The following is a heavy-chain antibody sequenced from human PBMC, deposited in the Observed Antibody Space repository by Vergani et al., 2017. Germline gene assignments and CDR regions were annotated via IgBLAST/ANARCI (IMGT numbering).Heavy chain of an antibody. J-gene: IGHJ4*02. D-gene: IGHD1-7*01. CDR3: AKDKSWNYIFDY. CDR1: GFTFSSYA. V-gene: IGHV3-23*01. CDR2: ISGSDGST. Sequence: EVQLLESGGGLVQPGGSLRLSCAASGFTFSSYAMSWVRQPPGKGLEWVSAISGSDGSTYYADSVRGLFTISRDNSKNKLYLQMNSLRAENTAVYYCAKDKSWNYIFDYWGQGTLVTVSS.